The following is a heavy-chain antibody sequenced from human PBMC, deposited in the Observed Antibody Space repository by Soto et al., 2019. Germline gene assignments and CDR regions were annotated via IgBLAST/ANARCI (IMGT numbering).Heavy chain of an antibody. V-gene: IGHV4-38-2*01. CDR3: ARVKLAGRGGFEY. CDR2: IHHRGNT. Sequence: PSATLSLTCAVSGYSISLGYYWGWIRQPPVKGLEWVGIIHHRGNTYYNPPLKSRVSISLDTSKNHFSPELTSVTPADTDVYYCARVKLAGRGGFEYWGLGTLVTVSS. J-gene: IGHJ4*02. D-gene: IGHD3-3*02. CDR1: GYSISLGYY.